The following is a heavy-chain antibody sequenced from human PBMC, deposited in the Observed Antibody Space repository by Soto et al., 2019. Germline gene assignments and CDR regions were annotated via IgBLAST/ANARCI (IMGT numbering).Heavy chain of an antibody. CDR1: GFTFSSYD. J-gene: IGHJ6*02. CDR2: IGTAGDT. D-gene: IGHD1-26*01. Sequence: GGSLRLSCAASGFTFSSYDMHWVRQATGKGLEWVSAIGTAGDTYYPGSVKGRFTISRENAKNSLYLQMNSLRAEDTAVYYCARDPGGDYYYGMDVWGQGTKVTVSS. V-gene: IGHV3-13*01. CDR3: ARDPGGDYYYGMDV.